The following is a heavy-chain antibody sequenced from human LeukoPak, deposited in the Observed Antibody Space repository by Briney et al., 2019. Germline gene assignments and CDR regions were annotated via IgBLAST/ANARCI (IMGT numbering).Heavy chain of an antibody. J-gene: IGHJ6*03. CDR3: ARFGRVDTDYYYYYMDV. V-gene: IGHV4-39*07. D-gene: IGHD5-18*01. CDR2: IYYSGST. CDR1: GGSISSGDYY. Sequence: SETLSLTCTVSGGSISSGDYYWGWIRQPPGRGLEWIGNIYYSGSTYYNPSLKSRVTISVDTSKNQFSLNLSSVTAAHTAVYYCARFGRVDTDYYYYYMDVWGKGTTVTVSS.